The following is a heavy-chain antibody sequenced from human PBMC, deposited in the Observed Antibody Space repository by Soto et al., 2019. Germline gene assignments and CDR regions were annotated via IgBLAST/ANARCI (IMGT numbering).Heavy chain of an antibody. CDR3: VRDGTKTLRDWFDP. D-gene: IGHD1-1*01. CDR1: GASISGFY. CDR2: IYATGTT. V-gene: IGHV4-4*07. Sequence: LSLTCTVSGASISGFYWSWIRKSAGKGLEWIGRIYATGTTDYNPSLKSRVMMSVDTSKKQSSLKLRSVTAADTAVYYCVRDGTKTLRDWFDPWGQGISVTVSS. J-gene: IGHJ5*02.